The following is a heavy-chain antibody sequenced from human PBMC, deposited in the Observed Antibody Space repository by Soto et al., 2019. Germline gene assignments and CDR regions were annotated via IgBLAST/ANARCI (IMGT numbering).Heavy chain of an antibody. D-gene: IGHD2-15*01. CDR1: GYTFTTFW. CDR3: ARRGEYCAGGRCLGHPDSWFDP. J-gene: IGHJ5*02. Sequence: EVQLVQSGAEVKNPGESLRIPCKTSGYTFTTFWIGWVRQMPGKGLEWIGMIYPGDSDTQYNPSFQGHVSISADKSITTAYLQWSSLKASDTAIYYCARRGEYCAGGRCLGHPDSWFDPWGQGTLVTVSS. V-gene: IGHV5-51*03. CDR2: IYPGDSDT.